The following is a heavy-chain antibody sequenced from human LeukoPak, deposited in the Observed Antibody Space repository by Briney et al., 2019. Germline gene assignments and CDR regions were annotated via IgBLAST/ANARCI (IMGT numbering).Heavy chain of an antibody. CDR1: GFTVSSNY. CDR2: INSDGSST. V-gene: IGHV3-74*01. D-gene: IGHD3-22*01. J-gene: IGHJ4*02. Sequence: PGGSLRLSCEASGFTVSSNYMSWVRQAPGKGLEWVSCINSDGSSTTYSDSVKGRLTISRDNAKNSLYLQMNSLRAEDTAVYYCARGVPAYDSSGSVFDYWGQGTLVTVSS. CDR3: ARGVPAYDSSGSVFDY.